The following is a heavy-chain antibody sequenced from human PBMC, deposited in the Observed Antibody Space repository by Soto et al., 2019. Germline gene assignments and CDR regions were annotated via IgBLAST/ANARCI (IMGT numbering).Heavy chain of an antibody. CDR1: ADTISRGGYH. V-gene: IGHV4-31*03. J-gene: IGHJ4*02. D-gene: IGHD6-19*01. Sequence: PQALCLTYTVSADTISRGGYHWTWFRQHPGKGLEWIAYIYTTGSTYYNPSLKSRVGISVDTSKNQFSLKLSSVTAADTAVYYCARGIPVSGSFDYWGQGTLVTVS. CDR2: IYTTGST. CDR3: ARGIPVSGSFDY.